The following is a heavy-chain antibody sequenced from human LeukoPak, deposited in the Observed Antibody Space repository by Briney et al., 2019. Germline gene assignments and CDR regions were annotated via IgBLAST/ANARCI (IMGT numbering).Heavy chain of an antibody. V-gene: IGHV3-30*03. CDR1: GLTFSSYG. J-gene: IGHJ4*02. CDR3: ARRGYSGYVDY. D-gene: IGHD5-12*01. Sequence: GGSLRLSCAPSGLTFSSYGMHWVRQAPGKGLECVSVISYDGSNKYYAHSVKGRFTISRDNSKNTLYLQMNSLRAEDTAVYYCARRGYSGYVDYWGQGTLVTVSS. CDR2: ISYDGSNK.